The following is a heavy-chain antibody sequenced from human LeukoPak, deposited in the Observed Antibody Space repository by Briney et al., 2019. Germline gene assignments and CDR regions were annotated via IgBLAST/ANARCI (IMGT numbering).Heavy chain of an antibody. Sequence: PSETLSLTCTVSGGSISSYYWSWIRQPSGKGLEWIGYIYYSGSTNYNPSLKSRVTISVDTSKNQFSLKLSSVTAADTAVYYCASTQMVTRAFDIWGQGTMVTVSS. V-gene: IGHV4-59*01. D-gene: IGHD2-21*02. CDR1: GGSISSYY. CDR3: ASTQMVTRAFDI. CDR2: IYYSGST. J-gene: IGHJ3*02.